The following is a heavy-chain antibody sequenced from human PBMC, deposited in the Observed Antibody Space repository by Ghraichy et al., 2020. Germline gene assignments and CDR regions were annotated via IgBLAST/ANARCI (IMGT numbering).Heavy chain of an antibody. Sequence: LSLTCAASGFTFSTYWMSWVRQVPGRGLEWVGNIKHDGSEKYYVDSVKGRFTISRDNAKNSLYLQMNSLRAEDTAVYYCVSGPGYSSNWDDYLHHWGQGTQVTVSS. D-gene: IGHD6-13*01. CDR2: IKHDGSEK. CDR3: VSGPGYSSNWDDYLHH. J-gene: IGHJ1*01. CDR1: GFTFSTYW. V-gene: IGHV3-7*03.